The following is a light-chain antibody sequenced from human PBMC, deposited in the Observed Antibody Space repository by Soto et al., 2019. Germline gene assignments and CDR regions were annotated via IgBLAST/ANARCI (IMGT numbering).Light chain of an antibody. J-gene: IGLJ1*01. CDR1: SSVVGSYNY. CDR3: CSYSGSYVDV. Sequence: HCALTPPRPVAGSPGQSVTISCTGTSSVVGSYNYVSWYQQQPGKAPKLMTYDGSKRPSGVPARFPGSKSGNTASLTISGLQAEDEADYYCCSYSGSYVDVCGTGTKGTVL. CDR2: DGS. V-gene: IGLV2-11*01.